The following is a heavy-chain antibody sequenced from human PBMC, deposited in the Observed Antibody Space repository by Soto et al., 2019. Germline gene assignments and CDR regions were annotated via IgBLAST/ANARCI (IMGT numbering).Heavy chain of an antibody. CDR3: ARDVDADFRTDFDY. D-gene: IGHD4-17*01. CDR2: ISSSGSTI. CDR1: GFTFTDYY. V-gene: IGHV3-11*01. Sequence: PGGSLRLSCAVSGFTFTDYYMSWIRQAPGKGLEWVSYISSSGSTIYYADSVKGRFTISRDNAKNSLYLQMNSLRAEDTAVYYCARDVDADFRTDFDYWGRGTLVTVPQ. J-gene: IGHJ4*02.